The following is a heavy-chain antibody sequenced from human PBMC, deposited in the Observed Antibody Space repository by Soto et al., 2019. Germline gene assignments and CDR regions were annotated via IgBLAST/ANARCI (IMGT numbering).Heavy chain of an antibody. J-gene: IGHJ4*02. CDR2: IWYDGSNK. Sequence: QVQLVESGGGVVQPGRSLRLSCAASGFTFSSYGMHWVRQAPGKGLEWVAVIWYDGSNKYYADSVKGRFTISRDNSKNTLYLQMNSLRAEDTAVYYCARNLYSSYDPAPDYWGQGTLVTVSS. V-gene: IGHV3-33*01. CDR1: GFTFSSYG. D-gene: IGHD5-12*01. CDR3: ARNLYSSYDPAPDY.